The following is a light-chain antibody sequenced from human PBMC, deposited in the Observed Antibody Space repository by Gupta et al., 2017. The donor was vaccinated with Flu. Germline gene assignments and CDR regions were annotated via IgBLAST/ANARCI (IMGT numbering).Light chain of an antibody. CDR1: PSISNR. CDR3: QQYDYYWT. Sequence: SPSTLSASVGDRVTITCRASPSISNRLAWYQQKAGKPPKILIYKASTLEGGVPSRFSGSGSGTQFTLTISSLQPDDFATYYCQQYDYYWTFGQGTKVEI. J-gene: IGKJ1*01. CDR2: KAS. V-gene: IGKV1-5*03.